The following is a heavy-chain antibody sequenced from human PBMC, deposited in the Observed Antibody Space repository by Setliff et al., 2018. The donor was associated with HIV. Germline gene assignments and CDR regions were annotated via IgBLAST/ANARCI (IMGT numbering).Heavy chain of an antibody. V-gene: IGHV4-39*01. CDR3: ARLSSYRSSSYYFDY. J-gene: IGHJ4*02. CDR2: IYYSGST. D-gene: IGHD6-6*01. Sequence: SETLSLTCTVSGGSISSSSYYWGWIRQPPGKGLEWIGSIYYSGSTYYNPSLKSRVTMSVDTSKNQFSLKLNSVTAADTAVYHCARLSSYRSSSYYFDYWGQGALVTVSS. CDR1: GGSISSSSYY.